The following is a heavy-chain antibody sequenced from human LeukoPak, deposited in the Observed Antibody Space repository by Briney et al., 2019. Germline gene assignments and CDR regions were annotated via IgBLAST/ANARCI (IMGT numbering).Heavy chain of an antibody. CDR1: GGSISSDNYY. CDR3: ARPLRGGGDYFDY. Sequence: SEALSLTCTVSGGSISSDNYYWSWIRQPAGKGLEWIGRIYTSGSTNYNPSLKSRVTMSLDTSKNQFSLNLSSVTAADTAVYYCARPLRGGGDYFDYWGQGTLVTVSS. D-gene: IGHD2-21*01. J-gene: IGHJ4*02. CDR2: IYTSGST. V-gene: IGHV4-61*02.